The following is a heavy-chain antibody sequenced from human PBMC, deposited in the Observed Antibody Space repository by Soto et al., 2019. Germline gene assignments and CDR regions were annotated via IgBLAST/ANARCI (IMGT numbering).Heavy chain of an antibody. J-gene: IGHJ4*02. V-gene: IGHV1-18*01. CDR2: ISAYSADA. CDR3: ARVRGFDYWFFLDF. CDR1: GYTFTSFS. Sequence: QVQLLQSGAEVKRPGASIRVSCKASGYTFTSFSITWVRQAPGQGLEWMGWISAYSADAKSTQKFPDRLTMTTDTSTNTAYMELRSLRSDDTAVYYCARVRGFDYWFFLDFWGQGTLVTVSS. D-gene: IGHD5-12*01.